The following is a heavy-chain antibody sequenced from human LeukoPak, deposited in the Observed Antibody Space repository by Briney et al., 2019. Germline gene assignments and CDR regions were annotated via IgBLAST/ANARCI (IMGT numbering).Heavy chain of an antibody. CDR1: GGTFSSYA. D-gene: IGHD1-20*01. J-gene: IGHJ3*01. V-gene: IGHV7-4-1*02. CDR2: INTDTGNP. Sequence: ASVKVSCKASGGTFSSYAISWVRQAPGQGLEWMGWINTDTGNPTYAQGFTGHYVFSLDTSVSTAYLQIISLKAEDTAVYYCARAGLTGSKVAFDVWGQGTMVTVSS. CDR3: ARAGLTGSKVAFDV.